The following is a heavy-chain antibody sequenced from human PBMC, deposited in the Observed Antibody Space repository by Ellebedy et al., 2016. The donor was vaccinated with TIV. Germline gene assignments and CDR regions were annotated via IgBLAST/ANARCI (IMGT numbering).Heavy chain of an antibody. CDR1: GASITSDTYS. Sequence: SETLSLTXAVSGASITSDTYSWGWLRQIPGKGLEWIGNTYYSGSTNYNPSLKSRVTISIDRSMTQFSLKVPSVTAADTGVYYCARGNRGNSGLDYWGQGTLVTVSS. CDR2: TYYSGST. CDR3: ARGNRGNSGLDY. J-gene: IGHJ4*02. V-gene: IGHV4-39*01. D-gene: IGHD4-23*01.